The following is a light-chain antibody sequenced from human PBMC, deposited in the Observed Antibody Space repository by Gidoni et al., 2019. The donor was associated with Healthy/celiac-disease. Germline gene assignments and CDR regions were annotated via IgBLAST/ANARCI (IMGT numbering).Light chain of an antibody. CDR3: QQRSNWPPAST. J-gene: IGKJ2*01. CDR2: DAS. CDR1: QSVSSY. V-gene: IGKV3-11*01. Sequence: EIVWTQSPATLSLSPGERATLSCTASQSVSSYLAWYQHKPGQAPRLLIYDASNRATGIPARFSGSGSGTDFTLTISSLEPEDFAVYYCQQRSNWPPASTFGQGTKLEIK.